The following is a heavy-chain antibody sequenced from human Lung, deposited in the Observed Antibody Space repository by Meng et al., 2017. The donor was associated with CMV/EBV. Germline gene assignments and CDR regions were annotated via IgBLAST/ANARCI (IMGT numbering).Heavy chain of an antibody. V-gene: IGHV4-4*02. Sequence: ESGPGLVKPSGTRSLTCAVSGGSISSRNWWSWVRQPPGKGLEWIGEIYHSGSTNYNPSLKSRVTISVDKSKNQFSLKLSSVTAADTAVYYCASFPPPGKQWLVTDYWGQGTLVTVSS. D-gene: IGHD6-19*01. CDR1: GGSISSRNW. CDR3: ASFPPPGKQWLVTDY. CDR2: IYHSGST. J-gene: IGHJ4*02.